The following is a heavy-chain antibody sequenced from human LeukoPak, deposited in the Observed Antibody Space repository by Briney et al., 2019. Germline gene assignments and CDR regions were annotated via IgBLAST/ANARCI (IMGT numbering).Heavy chain of an antibody. J-gene: IGHJ4*02. CDR2: ISHSGST. D-gene: IGHD3-10*01. CDR1: GYSISSGYY. Sequence: SETLSLTRTVSGYSISSGYYWGWIRQPPGKGLEWIGSISHSGSTYYNPSLKSRVTISVDTSKNQFSLKLSSVTAADTAVYYCARSLPYYGSGSYYYNHFDYWGQGTLVTVSS. CDR3: ARSLPYYGSGSYYYNHFDY. V-gene: IGHV4-38-2*02.